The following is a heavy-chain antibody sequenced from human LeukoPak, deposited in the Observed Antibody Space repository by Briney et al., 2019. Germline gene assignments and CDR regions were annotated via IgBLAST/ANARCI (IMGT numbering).Heavy chain of an antibody. CDR1: GYIFTSYW. CDR2: IYPGDSDT. J-gene: IGHJ3*02. D-gene: IGHD3-22*01. Sequence: GESLKISCTGSGYIFTSYWIGWVRQMPGKGLEWMGIIYPGDSDTRYSPSFQGQVTISADKSISTAYLQWSSLKASDTAMYYCARALSSGYYDAFDIWGQGTMATVSS. V-gene: IGHV5-51*01. CDR3: ARALSSGYYDAFDI.